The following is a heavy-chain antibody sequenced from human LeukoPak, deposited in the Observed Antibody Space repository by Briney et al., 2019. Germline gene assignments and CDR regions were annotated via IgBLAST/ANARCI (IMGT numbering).Heavy chain of an antibody. V-gene: IGHV3-53*01. CDR3: ARGQSQYYYGMDV. J-gene: IGHJ6*02. CDR2: IYSGGST. Sequence: AGGSLRLSCAASGFTLSSKYMSWVRQAPGKGLEWVSVIYSGGSTKYADSVKGRFTISRDNSKNTLYLQMNSLRAEDTAVYYCARGQSQYYYGMDVWGQGTTVTVSS. CDR1: GFTLSSKY.